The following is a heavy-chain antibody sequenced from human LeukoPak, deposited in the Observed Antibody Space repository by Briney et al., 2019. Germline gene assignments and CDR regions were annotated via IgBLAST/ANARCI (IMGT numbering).Heavy chain of an antibody. CDR1: GGSISSGGYY. V-gene: IGHV4-31*03. Sequence: SQTLSLTCTVSGGSISSGGYYWSWIRQHPGKGLEWIGYIYYSGSTYYNPSLKSRVTISVDTSKNQFSLKLSSVTAADTAVYYCARNQLDNVMYYWGQGTLATVSS. CDR3: ARNQLDNVMYY. D-gene: IGHD3-16*01. CDR2: IYYSGST. J-gene: IGHJ4*02.